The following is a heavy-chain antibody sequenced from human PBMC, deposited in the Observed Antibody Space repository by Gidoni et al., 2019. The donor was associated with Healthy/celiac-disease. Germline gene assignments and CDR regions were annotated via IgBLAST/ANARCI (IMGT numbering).Heavy chain of an antibody. Sequence: QVQLQESGPGLVKPSETLSLTCTVSGGSISDYYWSWIRQPPGEGLEWIGYIYSSGSTKYNPSLKGRVTMSVDTSENQFSLKLSSVTAADTAIYYCARHLWFDYWGQGTLVTVSS. CDR1: GGSISDYY. CDR2: IYSSGST. J-gene: IGHJ4*02. CDR3: ARHLWFDY. V-gene: IGHV4-59*08. D-gene: IGHD3-10*01.